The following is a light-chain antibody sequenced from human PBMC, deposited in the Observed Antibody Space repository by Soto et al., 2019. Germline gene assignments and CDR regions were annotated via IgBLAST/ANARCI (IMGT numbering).Light chain of an antibody. V-gene: IGLV2-14*01. J-gene: IGLJ1*01. CDR2: EVS. Sequence: QSVLTQPASVSGSPGQSITISCTGTSSDVGGYNYVSWYQQHPGKAPKLMIYEVSYRPSGVSHRFSGSKSGNTASVTISGLQAEDEADYYCSSYTTSTTDVFGTGTKVTVL. CDR3: SSYTTSTTDV. CDR1: SSDVGGYNY.